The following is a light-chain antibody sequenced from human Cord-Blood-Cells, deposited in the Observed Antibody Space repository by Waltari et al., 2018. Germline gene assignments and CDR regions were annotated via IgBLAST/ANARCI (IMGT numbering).Light chain of an antibody. Sequence: SYELTQPPSVSVSPGQTARITCSGDACPKQYAYWYQQKPGQAPVLVIYKDSERPSGIPERFSGSSSGTTGTLTISGVQAEDEADYYCQSADSSGTWVFGGGTKLTVL. J-gene: IGLJ3*02. CDR3: QSADSSGTWV. V-gene: IGLV3-25*03. CDR2: KDS. CDR1: ACPKQY.